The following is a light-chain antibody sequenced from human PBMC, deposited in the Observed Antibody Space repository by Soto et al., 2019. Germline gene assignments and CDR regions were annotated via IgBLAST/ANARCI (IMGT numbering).Light chain of an antibody. CDR2: GAF. CDR3: QQYKNWPPLT. Sequence: EIVMTQSPATLSVSPGETATLSCRASQSVSYNLAWYQQKPGQGPRLVIYGAFSRATGIPARFSGSRSGTEFTLNIRRLQSEDFAVYYCQQYKNWPPLTFGGGTKVEIK. V-gene: IGKV3-15*01. CDR1: QSVSYN. J-gene: IGKJ4*01.